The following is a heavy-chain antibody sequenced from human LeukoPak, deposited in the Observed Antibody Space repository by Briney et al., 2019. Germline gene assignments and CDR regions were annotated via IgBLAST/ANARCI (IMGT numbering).Heavy chain of an antibody. D-gene: IGHD3-22*01. Sequence: PGGSLRLSCAASGFTVSSNYMSWVRQAPGKGLEWVSVIYSGGSTYYADSVKGRFTISRDNSKNTLYLQMSSLRAEDTAMYYCAKHSHDGSAPYYEVQLDYWGQGTLVTVSS. CDR2: IYSGGST. J-gene: IGHJ4*02. CDR1: GFTVSSNY. V-gene: IGHV3-53*01. CDR3: AKHSHDGSAPYYEVQLDY.